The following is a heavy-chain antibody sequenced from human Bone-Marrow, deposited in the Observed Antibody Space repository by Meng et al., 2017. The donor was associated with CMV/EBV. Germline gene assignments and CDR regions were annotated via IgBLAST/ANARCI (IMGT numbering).Heavy chain of an antibody. D-gene: IGHD3-10*01. Sequence: GESLKISCAASGFTFSSYWMHWVRQAPGKGLVWVSRINSDGSSTSYADSVKGRFTISRDNAKNTLYLQMNSLRAEDTAVYYCARGGRETYYYGSGSSDLFDYWGQGTLVTVSS. CDR2: INSDGSST. CDR1: GFTFSSYW. J-gene: IGHJ4*02. CDR3: ARGGRETYYYGSGSSDLFDY. V-gene: IGHV3-74*01.